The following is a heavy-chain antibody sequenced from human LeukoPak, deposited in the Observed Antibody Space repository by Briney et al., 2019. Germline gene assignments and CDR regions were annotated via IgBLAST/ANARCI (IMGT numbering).Heavy chain of an antibody. D-gene: IGHD3-22*01. CDR3: ARDHYYDSRGAYPHTPSYFYGMDV. Sequence: QTGGSLRLSCAASGFTFSNYWMSWVRQAPGKGLEWVANIKFDGSEIYYLDSVKGRFTISRDNAKNSLYLQMNSLRAEDTAVFYCARDHYYDSRGAYPHTPSYFYGMDVWGQGTTVTVSS. V-gene: IGHV3-7*01. CDR2: IKFDGSEI. J-gene: IGHJ6*02. CDR1: GFTFSNYW.